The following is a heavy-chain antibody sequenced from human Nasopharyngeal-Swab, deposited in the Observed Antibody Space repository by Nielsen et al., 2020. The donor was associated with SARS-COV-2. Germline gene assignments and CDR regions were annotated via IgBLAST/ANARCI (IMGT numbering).Heavy chain of an antibody. CDR1: GFTFDDYA. J-gene: IGHJ4*02. D-gene: IGHD5-18*01. V-gene: IGHV3-9*01. Sequence: SLKISCAASGFTFDDYAMHWVRQAPGKGLEWVSGISWNGNIRGHADSVEGRFTISRDNAKSSLYLQMNSLRPEDTALYYCAKVAYGYGYYLDSWGQGTPVTVSS. CDR3: AKVAYGYGYYLDS. CDR2: ISWNGNIR.